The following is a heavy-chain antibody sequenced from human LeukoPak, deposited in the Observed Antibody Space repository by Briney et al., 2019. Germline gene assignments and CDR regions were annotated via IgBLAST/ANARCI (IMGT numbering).Heavy chain of an antibody. CDR2: MYTSGTT. J-gene: IGHJ4*02. Sequence: SETLSLTCTVSGASISSYYWSWIRQPAGKGLEWIGRMYTSGTTDYNPTLKSRVTMSVDTPKNQFSLKLSSVTAADTAMYYCARYGSTGLDYWGQGTLVTVSS. V-gene: IGHV4-4*07. D-gene: IGHD3-22*01. CDR1: GASISSYY. CDR3: ARYGSTGLDY.